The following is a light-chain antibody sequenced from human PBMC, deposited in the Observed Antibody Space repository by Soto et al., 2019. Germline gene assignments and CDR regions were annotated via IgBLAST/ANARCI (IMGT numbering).Light chain of an antibody. CDR3: SSYTSSRLV. J-gene: IGLJ2*01. V-gene: IGLV2-14*01. CDR1: SSDVGGYNY. CDR2: DVS. Sequence: SALTQPASVSGSPGQSITISCTGTSSDVGGYNYVSWYQQHPGKAPKLMIYDVSNRPSGVSNRFSGSKSGNTASLTISGLQAEDEADYYCSSYTSSRLVFGGGNKLTVL.